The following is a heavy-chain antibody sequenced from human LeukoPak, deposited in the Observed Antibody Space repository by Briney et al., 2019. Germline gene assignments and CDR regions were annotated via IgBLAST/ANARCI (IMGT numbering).Heavy chain of an antibody. D-gene: IGHD3-10*01. Sequence: PGRSLRLSCAASGFTFSNYGMHWVRQAPGKGLEWVAVISYDGSSKYYADSVKGRFTISRDNSKNTLSLQMNSLRAEDTAVYYCARDKFRGYFDYWGQGTLVTVSS. J-gene: IGHJ4*02. CDR3: ARDKFRGYFDY. CDR1: GFTFSNYG. V-gene: IGHV3-30*03. CDR2: ISYDGSSK.